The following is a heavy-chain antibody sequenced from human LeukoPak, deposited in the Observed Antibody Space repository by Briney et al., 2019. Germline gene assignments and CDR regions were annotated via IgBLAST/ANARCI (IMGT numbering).Heavy chain of an antibody. J-gene: IGHJ6*02. D-gene: IGHD6-19*01. Sequence: GGSLRLSCAASGFTFSSYAMSWVRQAPGKGLEWVSGISGSGGSTYYADSVKGRFTSSRDNSKNTLYLQMNSLRAEDTAIYYCVRAGTSGWDYYNYAMDVWGQGTTVTVSS. V-gene: IGHV3-23*01. CDR3: VRAGTSGWDYYNYAMDV. CDR1: GFTFSSYA. CDR2: ISGSGGST.